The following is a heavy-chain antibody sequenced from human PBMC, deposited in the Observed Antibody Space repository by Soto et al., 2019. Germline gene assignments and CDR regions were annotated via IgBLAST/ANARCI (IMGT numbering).Heavy chain of an antibody. J-gene: IGHJ4*02. D-gene: IGHD3-16*02. Sequence: QVQLVQSGAEVKKPGASVKVSCKASGYTFTSYGISWVRQAPGQGLEWMGWISAYNGNTNYAQKLQGRVTMTTDTTPSTAYMELRSVRSDDTAVYFCARGLYIWGSYRYYFDSWGQGPLVTVSS. CDR1: GYTFTSYG. V-gene: IGHV1-18*01. CDR3: ARGLYIWGSYRYYFDS. CDR2: ISAYNGNT.